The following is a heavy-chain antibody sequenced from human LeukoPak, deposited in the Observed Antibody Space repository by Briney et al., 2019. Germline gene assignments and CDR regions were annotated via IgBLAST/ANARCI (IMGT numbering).Heavy chain of an antibody. CDR3: ARGSGWYGLDY. Sequence: PETLSLTCAVYGGSFSGYYWSWIRQPPGKGLEWIGEINHSGSTNYNPSLKSRVTISVDTSKNQFSLKLSSVAAADTAVYYCARGSGWYGLDYWGQGTLVTVSS. J-gene: IGHJ4*02. V-gene: IGHV4-34*01. D-gene: IGHD6-19*01. CDR2: INHSGST. CDR1: GGSFSGYY.